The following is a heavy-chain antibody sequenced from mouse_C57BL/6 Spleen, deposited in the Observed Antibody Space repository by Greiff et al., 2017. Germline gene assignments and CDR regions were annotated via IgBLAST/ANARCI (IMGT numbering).Heavy chain of an antibody. D-gene: IGHD2-4*01. V-gene: IGHV3-6*01. Sequence: EVQLVESGPGLVKPSQSLSLPCSVTGYSITSGYYWNWIRQFPGNKLEWMGYISYDGSNNYNPSLKNRISITRDTSKNQFFLKLNSVTTEDTATYYCASGGYYDYDSYYAMDYWGKGTSVTVSS. J-gene: IGHJ4*01. CDR3: ASGGYYDYDSYYAMDY. CDR2: ISYDGSN. CDR1: GYSITSGYY.